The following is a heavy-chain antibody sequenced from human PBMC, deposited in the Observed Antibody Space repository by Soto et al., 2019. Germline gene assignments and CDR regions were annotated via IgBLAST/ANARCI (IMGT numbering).Heavy chain of an antibody. CDR1: GGTFSSYA. J-gene: IGHJ4*02. CDR3: ARDKAPRWNDHDY. D-gene: IGHD1-1*01. V-gene: IGHV1-69*13. CDR2: IIPIFGTA. Sequence: SVKVSCKASGGTFSSYAISWVRQAPGQGLEWMGGIIPIFGTANYAQKFQGRVTITADESTSTAYMELSSLRSEDTAVYYCARDKAPRWNDHDYRSRGTLVTVSS.